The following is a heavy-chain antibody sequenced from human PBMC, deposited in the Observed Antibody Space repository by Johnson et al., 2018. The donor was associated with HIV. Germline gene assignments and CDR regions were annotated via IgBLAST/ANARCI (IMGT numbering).Heavy chain of an antibody. V-gene: IGHV3-11*04. CDR2: ISRGGSSASVI. Sequence: QVQLVESGGGLVKPGGSLRLSCAASGFRFSDYFVSWIRQAPGKGLEWVSYISRGGSSASVIYYADSVKGRFTISRENAKNSVYLQMNSLRSDDTAVYYCASDYGDYDHAFDIWGRGTMVTVSS. CDR1: GFRFSDYF. J-gene: IGHJ3*02. CDR3: ASDYGDYDHAFDI. D-gene: IGHD4-17*01.